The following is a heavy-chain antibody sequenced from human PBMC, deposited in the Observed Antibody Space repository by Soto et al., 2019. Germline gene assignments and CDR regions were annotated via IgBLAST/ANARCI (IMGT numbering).Heavy chain of an antibody. CDR1: GGSFSGYY. CDR2: INHSGST. V-gene: IGHV4-34*01. CDR3: ARTTTYGLGAHAHYYYYGMDV. D-gene: IGHD3-10*01. J-gene: IGHJ6*02. Sequence: SETLSLTCAVYGGSFSGYYWSWIRQPPGKGLEGIGEINHSGSTNYNPSIKSRVTISVDTSKNQFSLKLSSVTAADTAVYYCARTTTYGLGAHAHYYYYGMDVWGQGTTVTVYS.